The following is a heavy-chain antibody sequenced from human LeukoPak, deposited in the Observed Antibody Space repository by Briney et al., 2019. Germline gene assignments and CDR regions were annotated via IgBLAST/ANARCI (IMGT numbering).Heavy chain of an antibody. CDR2: LTGGDGGT. CDR3: AKRLRGGTTVRPYFDY. V-gene: IGHV3-23*01. CDR1: GFTFSTSA. D-gene: IGHD1-7*01. J-gene: IGHJ4*02. Sequence: GGSLRLSCAASGFTFSTSAISWVRQAPGKGLEWVSTLTGGDGGTYYADSVKGRFTISRDNSKHTLYLEMNSLRAEDTAVYHCAKRLRGGTTVRPYFDYWGQGALVTVSS.